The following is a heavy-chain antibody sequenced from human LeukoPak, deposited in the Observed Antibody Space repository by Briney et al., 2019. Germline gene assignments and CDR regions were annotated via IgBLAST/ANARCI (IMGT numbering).Heavy chain of an antibody. CDR2: ISSSSSYI. CDR3: ARDGVVGYYDFWSGYSTPFDY. J-gene: IGHJ4*02. V-gene: IGHV3-21*01. CDR1: GFTFSSYS. Sequence: TGGSLRLSCAASGFTFSSYSMNWVRQAPGKGLEWVSSISSSSSYIYYADSVKGRFTISRDNAKNSLYLQMNSLRAEDTAVYYCARDGVVGYYDFWSGYSTPFDYWGQGTLVTVSS. D-gene: IGHD3-3*01.